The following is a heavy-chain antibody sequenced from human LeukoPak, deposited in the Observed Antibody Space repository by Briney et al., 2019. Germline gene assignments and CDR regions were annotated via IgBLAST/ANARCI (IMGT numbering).Heavy chain of an antibody. CDR1: GFTFSTYD. CDR2: ITSRSKYI. Sequence: GGSLRLSCSASGFTFSTYDMNWVRQAPGKGLEWVSSITSRSKYIYYADSVKGRFTMSRDNVNNLLFLQMDSLRAEDTAVYYCARDLADYSDYWGQGTLVTVSS. J-gene: IGHJ4*02. V-gene: IGHV3-21*01. CDR3: ARDLADYSDY. D-gene: IGHD2-21*01.